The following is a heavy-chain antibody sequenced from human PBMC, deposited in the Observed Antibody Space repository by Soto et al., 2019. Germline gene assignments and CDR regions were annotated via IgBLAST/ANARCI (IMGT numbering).Heavy chain of an antibody. V-gene: IGHV3-7*01. Sequence: EVQLVESGGGLVQPGGSLRLSCAASGFSISNYWMTWVRQAPGKGLEWVANIKEDGNEEYYVDSVKGRFTISRDNAKNSLYLQMNSLSAEDTAVYYCARDLTPEIVPYYYDANDIWGQGTLVTVSS. D-gene: IGHD3-22*01. CDR1: GFSISNYW. J-gene: IGHJ3*02. CDR2: IKEDGNEE. CDR3: ARDLTPEIVPYYYDANDI.